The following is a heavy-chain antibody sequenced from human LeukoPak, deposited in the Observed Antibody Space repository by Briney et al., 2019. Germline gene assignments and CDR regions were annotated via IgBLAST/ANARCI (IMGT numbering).Heavy chain of an antibody. Sequence: GASVKVSCKASGYTFTDSYLHWGRQAPGQGLEWMGWINTNSGGTNYAQTVSGRGTMTRARAISTTSVELSRLRSDDTAVFYCARGRPVYGGNEDGEFDYWGQGTLVTVSS. CDR2: INTNSGGT. V-gene: IGHV1-2*02. D-gene: IGHD4-23*01. CDR3: ARGRPVYGGNEDGEFDY. J-gene: IGHJ4*02. CDR1: GYTFTDSY.